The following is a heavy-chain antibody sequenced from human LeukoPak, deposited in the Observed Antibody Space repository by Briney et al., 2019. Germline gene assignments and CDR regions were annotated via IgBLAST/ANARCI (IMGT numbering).Heavy chain of an antibody. CDR3: ATHFDSSGPDAFDI. V-gene: IGHV1-24*01. CDR2: VDPEDGET. CDR1: GHTLTEIS. Sequence: ASVKVSRKVSGHTLTEISMHWVRQAPGKGFEWMGGVDPEDGETIYAQKFQGRVTMTEDTSTDTAYMELSSLRSEDTAVYYCATHFDSSGPDAFDIWGQGTMVTVSS. D-gene: IGHD3-22*01. J-gene: IGHJ3*02.